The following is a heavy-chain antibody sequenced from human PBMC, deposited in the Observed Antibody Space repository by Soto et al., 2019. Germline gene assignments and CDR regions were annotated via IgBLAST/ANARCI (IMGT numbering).Heavy chain of an antibody. J-gene: IGHJ5*02. CDR1: GGSFSGYY. V-gene: IGHV4-34*01. CDR2: INHSGST. D-gene: IGHD6-19*01. CDR3: ARAAIAVAGTSIVGGCNCFDP. Sequence: PSETLSLTCAVYGGSFSGYYWSWIRQPPGKGLEWIGEINHSGSTNYNPSLKSRVTISVDTSKNQFSLKLSSVTAADTAVYYCARAAIAVAGTSIVGGCNCFDPWGPVTLGPVSS.